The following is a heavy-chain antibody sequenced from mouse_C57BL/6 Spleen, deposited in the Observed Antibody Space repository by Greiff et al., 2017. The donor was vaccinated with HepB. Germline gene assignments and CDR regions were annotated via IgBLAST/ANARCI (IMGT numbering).Heavy chain of an antibody. J-gene: IGHJ1*03. V-gene: IGHV14-1*01. CDR1: GFNIKDYY. CDR3: TTLLITTVVATDFDV. Sequence: EVQLQQSGAELVRPGASVKLSCTASGFNIKDYYMHWVKQRPEQGLEWIGRIDPEDGDTEYAPKFQGKATMTADTSSNPAYLQLSSLTSADTAVYYCTTLLITTVVATDFDVWGTGTTVTVSS. CDR2: IDPEDGDT. D-gene: IGHD1-1*01.